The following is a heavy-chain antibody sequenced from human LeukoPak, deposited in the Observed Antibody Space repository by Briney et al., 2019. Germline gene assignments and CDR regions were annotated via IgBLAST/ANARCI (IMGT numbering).Heavy chain of an antibody. Sequence: GGSLRLSCAASGFNFRGYAMYWVRQAPGKGLEWVAFIRYDGSNKYYADSVKGRFTISRDNSKNTLYLQMKSLRAEDTAVYYCAKGGGYEAQYYYYYLDVWGKGTTVTISS. J-gene: IGHJ6*03. CDR1: GFNFRGYA. V-gene: IGHV3-30*02. D-gene: IGHD5-12*01. CDR2: IRYDGSNK. CDR3: AKGGGYEAQYYYYYLDV.